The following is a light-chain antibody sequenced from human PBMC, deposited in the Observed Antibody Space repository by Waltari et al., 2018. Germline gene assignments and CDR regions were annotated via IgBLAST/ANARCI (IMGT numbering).Light chain of an antibody. J-gene: IGKJ1*01. CDR2: EAS. Sequence: DIQMTQSPSTLSAYVGDRVTITCRASQSIRSGLVWYQQKPRKAPKLLIYEASSLESGVSSRFSGSGSGTEFTLTIDSLQPDDFGNYYCQQYNTYPTFGQGTKVEI. V-gene: IGKV1-5*03. CDR1: QSIRSG. CDR3: QQYNTYPT.